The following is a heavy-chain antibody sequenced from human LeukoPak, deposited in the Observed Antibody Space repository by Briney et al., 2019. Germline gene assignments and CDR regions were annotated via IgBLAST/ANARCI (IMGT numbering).Heavy chain of an antibody. Sequence: GSLRLSCAASGFTFSDYYMSWIRQAPGKGLEWVSYISSSGSTIYYADSVKGRFTISRANAKHSLYLQMNSLRAEDTAVYYCARALGYYYDSSTLFGYWGQGTLVTVSS. CDR1: GFTFSDYY. D-gene: IGHD3-22*01. CDR3: ARALGYYYDSSTLFGY. J-gene: IGHJ4*02. CDR2: ISSSGSTI. V-gene: IGHV3-11*01.